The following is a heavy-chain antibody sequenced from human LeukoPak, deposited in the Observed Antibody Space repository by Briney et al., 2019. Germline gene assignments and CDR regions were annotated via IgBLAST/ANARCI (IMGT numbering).Heavy chain of an antibody. CDR1: GFTFSSYA. CDR2: ISGSGGST. CDR3: AKRYGGGSSPLDY. Sequence: GGSLRLSCAASGFTFSSYAMSWVRQAPGKGLEWVSAISGSGGSTYYADSVKGRFTISRDNSKNTLYLQINSLRAEDTAVYYCAKRYGGGSSPLDYWDQVTLVTVTS. V-gene: IGHV3-23*01. D-gene: IGHD6-19*01. J-gene: IGHJ4*02.